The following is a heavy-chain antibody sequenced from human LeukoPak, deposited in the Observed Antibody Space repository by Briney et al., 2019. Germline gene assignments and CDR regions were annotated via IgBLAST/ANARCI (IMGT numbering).Heavy chain of an antibody. D-gene: IGHD1-26*01. V-gene: IGHV3-30*18. CDR2: ISYDGSNK. Sequence: PGRSLRLSCAASGFTFSSYGMHWVRQAPGKGLEWVAVISYDGSNKYYADSVKGRFTISRDNSKNTLYLQMNSLRAEDTAVYYCAKIATGWELLASFDYWGQGTLVTVSS. J-gene: IGHJ4*02. CDR1: GFTFSSYG. CDR3: AKIATGWELLASFDY.